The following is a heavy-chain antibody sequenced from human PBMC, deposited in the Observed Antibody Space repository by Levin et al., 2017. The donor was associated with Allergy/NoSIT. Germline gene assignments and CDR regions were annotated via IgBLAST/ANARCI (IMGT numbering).Heavy chain of an antibody. CDR2: INTDGSIT. CDR1: GFPFSSSW. Sequence: LSLTCAASGFPFSSSWIHWVRQVPGKGLVWVSRINTDGSITTYADSVKGRFTISRDNAKNTLYLQMNSLRAEDTAVYYCARLRNNTMDVWGQGTTVTVSS. J-gene: IGHJ6*02. CDR3: ARLRNNTMDV. D-gene: IGHD1-14*01. V-gene: IGHV3-74*01.